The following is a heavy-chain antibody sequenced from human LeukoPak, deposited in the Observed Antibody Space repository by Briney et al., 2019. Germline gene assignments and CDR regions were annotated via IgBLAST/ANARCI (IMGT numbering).Heavy chain of an antibody. CDR3: AKDPGYQVVYCFDY. CDR1: GFTFSSYS. CDR2: ISGSGGST. V-gene: IGHV3-23*01. Sequence: PGGSLRLSCAASGFTFSSYSMSWVRQAPGKGPEWVSGISGSGGSTDYAYSVKGRFTISRDNSKNTLYLQMNSLRVEDTAVYYCAKDPGYQVVYCFDYWGQGTLVTVSS. J-gene: IGHJ4*02. D-gene: IGHD2-2*01.